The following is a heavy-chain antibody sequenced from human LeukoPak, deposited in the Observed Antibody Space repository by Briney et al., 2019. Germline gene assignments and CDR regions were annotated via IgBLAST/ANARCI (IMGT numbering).Heavy chain of an antibody. V-gene: IGHV4-30-4*01. CDR1: GGSISSGDYY. D-gene: IGHD6-6*01. CDR2: IYYSGST. CDR3: ARDPGGSSGYYYYYMDV. Sequence: ASETLSLTCTVSGGSISSGDYYWSWIRQPPGKGLEWIGYIYYSGSTYYNPSLKSRVTISVDTSKNQFSLKLSSVTAADTAVYYCARDPGGSSGYYYYYMDVWGKGTTVTVSS. J-gene: IGHJ6*03.